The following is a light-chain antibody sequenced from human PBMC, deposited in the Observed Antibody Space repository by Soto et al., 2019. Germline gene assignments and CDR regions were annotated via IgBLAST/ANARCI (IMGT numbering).Light chain of an antibody. J-gene: IGLJ2*01. V-gene: IGLV2-8*01. Sequence: QSALTQPPSASGSPGQSVTISCIGTSSDVGGYNYVSWYQQHPGKAPKLMIYEVSKRPSGVPDRFSGSESGNTASLTVSGLHDEAEADYYCSSYAASNNLGVFGGGTKLTVL. CDR3: SSYAASNNLGV. CDR1: SSDVGGYNY. CDR2: EVS.